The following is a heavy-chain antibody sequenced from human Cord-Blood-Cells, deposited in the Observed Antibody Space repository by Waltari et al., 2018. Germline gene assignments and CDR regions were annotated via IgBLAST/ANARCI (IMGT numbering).Heavy chain of an antibody. J-gene: IGHJ1*01. CDR1: GGSFSGYY. D-gene: IGHD1-26*01. V-gene: IGHV4-34*01. CDR2: MNHSGST. Sequence: QVQLQQWGAGLLKPSETLSLTCAVYGGSFSGYYWSWLRQPPGKGLEWIGEMNHSGSTNYSPSLKSRVTISVDTSKNQFSLKLSSVTTADTAVYYCARGGESGSYSEYFQHWGQGTLVTVSS. CDR3: ARGGESGSYSEYFQH.